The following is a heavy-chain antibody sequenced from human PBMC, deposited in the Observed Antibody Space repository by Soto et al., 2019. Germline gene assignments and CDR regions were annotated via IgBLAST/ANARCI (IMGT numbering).Heavy chain of an antibody. CDR1: GFTVSSKY. V-gene: IGHV3-53*01. J-gene: IGHJ4*02. CDR3: AKDRPYFDY. Sequence: GGSLILSCAASGFTVSSKYMSWVRQAPGKGLEWVSLIQSGGPTYYADSVKGRFTISRDNSKNTLYLQMTSLRAEDTAVYYCAKDRPYFDYWGQGTLVTVSS. CDR2: IQSGGPT.